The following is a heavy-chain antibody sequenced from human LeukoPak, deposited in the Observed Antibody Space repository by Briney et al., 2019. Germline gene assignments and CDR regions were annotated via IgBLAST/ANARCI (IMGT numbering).Heavy chain of an antibody. Sequence: SETLSLTCTVSGGSISRYYWSWIRQPPGKGLEWIGYIYYSGSTNYNPSLKSRVTISVDTSKNQFSLKLSSVTAADTAVYYCARHPNPYSSGWYWYFDLWGRGTLVTVSS. CDR1: GGSISRYY. CDR2: IYYSGST. J-gene: IGHJ2*01. V-gene: IGHV4-59*08. D-gene: IGHD6-19*01. CDR3: ARHPNPYSSGWYWYFDL.